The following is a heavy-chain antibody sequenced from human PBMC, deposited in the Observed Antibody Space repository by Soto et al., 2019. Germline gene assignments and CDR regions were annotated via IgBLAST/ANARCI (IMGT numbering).Heavy chain of an antibody. D-gene: IGHD3-22*01. J-gene: IGHJ4*02. CDR2: IYYSGST. CDR3: ALYYYDSTGPSFDY. V-gene: IGHV4-59*01. Sequence: QVQLQESGPGLVKPSETLSLTCTVSGGSISSYYWSWIRQPPGKGLEWIGYIYYSGSTNYNPSLESRVTISVDTSKNQFSLKLSSVTAADTAVYYCALYYYDSTGPSFDYWGQGTLVTVSS. CDR1: GGSISSYY.